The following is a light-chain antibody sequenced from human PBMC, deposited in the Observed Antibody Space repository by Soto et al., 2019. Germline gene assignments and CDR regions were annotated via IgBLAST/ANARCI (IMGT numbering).Light chain of an antibody. CDR3: QVWDSSRDHVG. Sequence: SYELTQPPSVSAAPGQTARLPCGGNNIGSKTVHWYQQMPGQAPVLVIYDDGDRPSGIPERFSGANSGNTATLTINRVEAGDEADYYCQVWDSSRDHVGFGGGTKLTVL. CDR1: NIGSKT. CDR2: DDG. V-gene: IGLV3-21*02. J-gene: IGLJ2*01.